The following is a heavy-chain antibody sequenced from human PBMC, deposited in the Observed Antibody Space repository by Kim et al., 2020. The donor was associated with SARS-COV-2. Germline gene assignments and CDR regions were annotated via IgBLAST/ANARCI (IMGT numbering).Heavy chain of an antibody. CDR3: ARVWVRGVIMGY. J-gene: IGHJ4*02. Sequence: KYSQKFQGRVTITRDTSASTAYMELSSLRSEDTAVYYCARVWVRGVIMGYWGQGTLVTVSS. V-gene: IGHV1-3*01. D-gene: IGHD3-10*01.